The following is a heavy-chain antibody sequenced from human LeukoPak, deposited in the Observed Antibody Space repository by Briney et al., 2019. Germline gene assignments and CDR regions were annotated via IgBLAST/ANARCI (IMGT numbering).Heavy chain of an antibody. D-gene: IGHD3-3*01. CDR1: GFTFDDYA. CDR3: AKDIREGYDSGGDAFDI. V-gene: IGHV3-9*01. J-gene: IGHJ3*02. CDR2: ISWNSGST. Sequence: GRSPRLSCAASGFTFDDYAMHGVRQAPGKGLEWVSGISWNSGSTGYADSVKGRFTISRDNAQNSLYLQMNSLRAEDTALYYCAKDIREGYDSGGDAFDIWGQGTMVTVSS.